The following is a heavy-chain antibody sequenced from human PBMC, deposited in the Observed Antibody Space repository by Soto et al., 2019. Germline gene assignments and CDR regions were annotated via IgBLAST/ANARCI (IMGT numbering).Heavy chain of an antibody. CDR3: AGDGSDFLSGSGVDY. V-gene: IGHV1-2*04. CDR1: GYTFTGYY. CDR2: INPNSGGT. Sequence: ASVKVSCKASGYTFTGYYMHWVRQAPGQGLEWMGWINPNSGGTNYAQKFQGWVTMTRDTSTSTAYMELSRLRSDDTAVYYCAGDGSDFLSGSGVDYWGQGTLVTVSS. J-gene: IGHJ4*02. D-gene: IGHD3-3*01.